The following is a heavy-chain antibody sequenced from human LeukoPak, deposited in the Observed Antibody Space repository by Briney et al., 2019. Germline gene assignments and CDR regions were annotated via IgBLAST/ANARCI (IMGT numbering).Heavy chain of an antibody. Sequence: GASVKVSRKASGYTFTSYGISWVRQAPGQGLEWMGWISAYNGNTNYAQKLQGGVTMTTDTSTSTAYMELRSLRSDDTAVYYCARVDCSGGSCYSGFDYWGQGTLVTVSS. V-gene: IGHV1-18*01. CDR1: GYTFTSYG. J-gene: IGHJ4*02. CDR3: ARVDCSGGSCYSGFDY. CDR2: ISAYNGNT. D-gene: IGHD2-15*01.